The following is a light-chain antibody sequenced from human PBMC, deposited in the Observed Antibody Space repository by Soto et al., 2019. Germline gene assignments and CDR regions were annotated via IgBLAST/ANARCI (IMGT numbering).Light chain of an antibody. J-gene: IGKJ1*01. CDR1: QSHDGN. CDR2: RCA. V-gene: IGKV3-15*01. Sequence: VSPGDTAPLYCRVCQSHDGNLAWYQQKPGQGPRLLIFRCASRATGGPAECRASGAWTEDTLTISRRQSDEDAASYYCQQSYRPPWTFGQGTKVDIK. CDR3: CQQSYRPPWT.